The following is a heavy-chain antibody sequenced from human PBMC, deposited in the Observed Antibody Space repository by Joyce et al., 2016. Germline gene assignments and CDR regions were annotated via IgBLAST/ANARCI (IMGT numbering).Heavy chain of an antibody. Sequence: QVQLQESGPGLVMPSQTLSLTCTVSGGSISNDNYYWSWIRQPPGKGLEWIGHIYYSGSTHYNPSLKSRFSISIDTSENQFSLKLNSVTAADTAMYYCARLSFRELFPDYWGQGTLLTVSS. CDR3: ARLSFRELFPDY. V-gene: IGHV4-30-4*01. J-gene: IGHJ4*02. CDR2: IYYSGST. CDR1: GGSISNDNYY. D-gene: IGHD3-10*01.